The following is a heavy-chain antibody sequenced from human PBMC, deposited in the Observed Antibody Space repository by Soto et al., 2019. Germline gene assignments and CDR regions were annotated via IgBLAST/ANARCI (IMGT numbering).Heavy chain of an antibody. CDR1: GGTFSSYA. CDR3: ARDQGPRGPHRGAFDI. Sequence: QVQLVQSGAEVKKPGSSVKVSCKASGGTFSSYAISWVRQAPGQGLEWMGGIIPIFGTANYAQKFQGRVTITADKSTSTAYVALGSLRSEDTAVYYCARDQGPRGPHRGAFDIWGQGTMVTVSS. V-gene: IGHV1-69*06. CDR2: IIPIFGTA. J-gene: IGHJ3*02.